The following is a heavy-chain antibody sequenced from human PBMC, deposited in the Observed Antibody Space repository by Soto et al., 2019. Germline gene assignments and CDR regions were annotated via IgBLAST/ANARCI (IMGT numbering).Heavy chain of an antibody. CDR2: VYTSGST. V-gene: IGHV4-4*07. J-gene: IGHJ5*02. CDR3: ARVVGQLTGTNTIFRWFDP. D-gene: IGHD1-7*01. CDR1: GGYIIAYY. Sequence: ETQCHTYSVTGGYIIAYYGSWIRKSAGKGLEWIGHVYTSGSTYYNPSLKSRVTISVDTSKNQFSLKLSSVTVADTAEYYCARVVGQLTGTNTIFRWFDPWGQGTLVPGFS.